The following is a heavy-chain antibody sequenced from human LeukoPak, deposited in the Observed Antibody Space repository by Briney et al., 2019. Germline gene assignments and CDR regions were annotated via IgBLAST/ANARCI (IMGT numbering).Heavy chain of an antibody. CDR1: GFTFSSYA. CDR2: ISYDGSNK. Sequence: GRSLRLSCAASGFTFSSYAIHWDRQAPGKGLEWVAVISYDGSNKYYADSVKGRFTISRDNSKNTLYLQMNSLRAEDTAVYYCARDRGSGYYYENPDYWGQGTLVTVSS. J-gene: IGHJ4*02. CDR3: ARDRGSGYYYENPDY. V-gene: IGHV3-30-3*01. D-gene: IGHD3-22*01.